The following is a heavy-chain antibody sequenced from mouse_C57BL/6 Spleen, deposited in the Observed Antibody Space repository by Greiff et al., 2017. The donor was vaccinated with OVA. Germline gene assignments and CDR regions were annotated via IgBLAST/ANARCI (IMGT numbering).Heavy chain of an antibody. CDR1: GYSFTGYY. CDR3: ARSNTTGPWFAY. V-gene: IGHV1-42*01. D-gene: IGHD1-1*01. Sequence: VQLQQSGPELVKPGASVKISCKASGYSFTGYYMNWVKQSPEQSLEWIGEINPSTGGTAYNSKFKAKATLTADQSSSTAYMQLKNLTSVDSAVYDGARSNTTGPWFAYWGQGTLVTVSA. CDR2: INPSTGGT. J-gene: IGHJ3*01.